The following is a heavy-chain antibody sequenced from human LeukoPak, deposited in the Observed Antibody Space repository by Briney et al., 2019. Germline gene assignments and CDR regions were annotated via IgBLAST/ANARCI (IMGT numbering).Heavy chain of an antibody. CDR2: IIPSGHTT. Sequence: GGSLRLSCAASGFTFSSHGMNWVRQAPGKGLEWVSGIIPSGHTTYYADSVRGRFTISRDNSKNTLYLQMNSLRAGDTAVYYCAELGITMIGGVWGKGTTVTVSS. D-gene: IGHD3-10*02. V-gene: IGHV3-23*01. J-gene: IGHJ6*04. CDR1: GFTFSSHG. CDR3: AELGITMIGGV.